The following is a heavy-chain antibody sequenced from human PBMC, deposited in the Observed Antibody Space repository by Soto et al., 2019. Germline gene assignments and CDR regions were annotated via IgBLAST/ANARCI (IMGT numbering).Heavy chain of an antibody. CDR2: IDPSDSYT. J-gene: IGHJ6*02. V-gene: IGHV5-10-1*01. CDR1: GYSFTSYW. CDR3: ARHPSLEASESRAGNLPQTYGMDV. Sequence: GESLKISCKGSGYSFTSYWISWVRQMPGKGLEWMGRIDPSDSYTNYSPSFQGHVTISADKSISTAYLQWSSLKASDTAMYYCARHPSLEASESRAGNLPQTYGMDVSGQGHTVTVSS. D-gene: IGHD1-26*01.